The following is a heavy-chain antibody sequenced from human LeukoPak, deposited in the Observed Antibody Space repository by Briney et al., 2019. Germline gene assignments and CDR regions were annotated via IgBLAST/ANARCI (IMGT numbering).Heavy chain of an antibody. Sequence: GALLLSCAASGFTFTNNFMSWVRQVPGKGLEWVANIKQDGSETTYADSVRGRFTIFRDNAKDSVYLQMNSLRAEDSATYYCVREGFYFFDFWGQGTLVTVSS. V-gene: IGHV3-7*01. J-gene: IGHJ4*01. CDR2: IKQDGSET. CDR3: VREGFYFFDF. CDR1: GFTFTNNF.